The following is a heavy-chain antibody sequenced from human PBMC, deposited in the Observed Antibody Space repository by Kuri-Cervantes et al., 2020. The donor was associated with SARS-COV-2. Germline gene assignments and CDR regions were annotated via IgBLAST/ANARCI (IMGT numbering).Heavy chain of an antibody. D-gene: IGHD4-11*01. CDR3: AHGLQYYFDY. J-gene: IGHJ4*02. V-gene: IGHV2-5*02. CDR1: GFSLSTDGLA. Sequence: SGPTLVKPTQTLTLTCTFSGFSLSTDGLAVGWIRQPPGKAPEWLGLIYWDDDKRYSPSLKSRLTITKDTSKNQVVLTMTNMDPVDTATYYCAHGLQYYFDYWGQGTLVTVSS. CDR2: IYWDDDK.